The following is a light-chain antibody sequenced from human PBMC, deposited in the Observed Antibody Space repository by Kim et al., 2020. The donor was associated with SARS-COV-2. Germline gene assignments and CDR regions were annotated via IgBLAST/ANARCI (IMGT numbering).Light chain of an antibody. J-gene: IGKJ1*01. CDR3: QQRSNWPPWT. V-gene: IGKV3-11*01. CDR1: QSVSSY. Sequence: EIVLTQSPATLSLSPGERATLSCRASQSVSSYLAWYQQKPGQAPRLLIYDASNRATGIPARFSGSGSGTDFTLTISSLEPEDFAVYYGQQRSNWPPWTFGQGTKVDIK. CDR2: DAS.